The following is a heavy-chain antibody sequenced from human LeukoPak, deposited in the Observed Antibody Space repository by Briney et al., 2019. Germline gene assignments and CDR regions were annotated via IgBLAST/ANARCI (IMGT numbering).Heavy chain of an antibody. CDR2: ISYDGSNK. CDR3: ARWRSSWLIDY. Sequence: GRSLRLSCAASGFTFSSYGMHWVRQAPGKGLEWVAVISYDGSNKYYADSVKGRFTISRDNSKNTLYLQMNSLRAEDTAVYYCARWRSSWLIDYWGQGTLVTVSS. V-gene: IGHV3-30*03. J-gene: IGHJ4*02. D-gene: IGHD6-13*01. CDR1: GFTFSSYG.